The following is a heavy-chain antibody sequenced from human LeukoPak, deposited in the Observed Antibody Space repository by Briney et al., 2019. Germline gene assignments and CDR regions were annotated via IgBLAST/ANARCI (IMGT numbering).Heavy chain of an antibody. V-gene: IGHV3-23*01. CDR1: GLTFSDYA. J-gene: IGHJ4*02. CDR3: AKDYSDSRVADVFFEY. CDR2: ITSGFTT. D-gene: IGHD2-15*01. Sequence: QPWGSLCLSCAASGLTFSDYAWSWLRQAPGKGLEWVSGITSGFTTHYADSLNSRFTISKDTSKNPFHLQLNSLRAEDTAVYYCAKDYSDSRVADVFFEYWGQGTLVPVSS.